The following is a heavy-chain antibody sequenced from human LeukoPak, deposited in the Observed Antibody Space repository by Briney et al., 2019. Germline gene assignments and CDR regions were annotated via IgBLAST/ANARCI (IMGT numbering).Heavy chain of an antibody. V-gene: IGHV1-69*13. CDR3: ARTPAVVVVAAAHFDY. J-gene: IGHJ4*02. CDR1: GYTFTGYY. Sequence: ASVKVSCXASGYTFTGYYMHWVRQAPGQGLEWMAGIIPIFGTANYAQKFQGRVTITADESTSTAYMELSSLRSEDTAVYYCARTPAVVVVAAAHFDYWGQGTLVTVSS. D-gene: IGHD2-15*01. CDR2: IIPIFGTA.